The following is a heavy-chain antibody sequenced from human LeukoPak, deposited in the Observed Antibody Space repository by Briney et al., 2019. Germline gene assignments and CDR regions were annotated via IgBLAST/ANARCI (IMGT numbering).Heavy chain of an antibody. CDR3: AKHYMGSYDNRGLGY. D-gene: IGHD3-10*01. CDR2: IYYSGYT. J-gene: IGHJ4*02. CDR1: GGSISSSSYY. V-gene: IGHV4-39*01. Sequence: KSSETLSLTCTVSGGSISSSSYYWGWIRQPPGKGLEWIGSIYYSGYTYYNPSVESRVTISVDTSKNQFSLKLSSVTAADTAIYYCAKHYMGSYDNRGLGYWGQGIVVTVSS.